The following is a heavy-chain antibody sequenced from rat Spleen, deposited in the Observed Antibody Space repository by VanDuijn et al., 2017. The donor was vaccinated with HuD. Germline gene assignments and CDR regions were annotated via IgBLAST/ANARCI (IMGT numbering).Heavy chain of an antibody. J-gene: IGHJ2*01. CDR2: INYDGSSS. CDR3: ARHFGLYYFDY. CDR1: GFTFSDFY. Sequence: EVQLVESDGGLVQPGRSLKLSCAASGFTFSDFYMAWVRQAPTKGLEWVATINYDGSSSYYRDSVKGRFTISRDSAKSTLYLQMDSLRSEDTATYYCARHFGLYYFDYWGQGVMVTVSS. D-gene: IGHD4-3*01. V-gene: IGHV5-29*01.